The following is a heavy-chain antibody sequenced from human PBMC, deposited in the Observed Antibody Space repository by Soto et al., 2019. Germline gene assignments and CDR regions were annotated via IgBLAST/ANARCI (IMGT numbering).Heavy chain of an antibody. V-gene: IGHV3-23*01. CDR3: AKTREYSSSSFFYFDY. D-gene: IGHD6-6*01. CDR2: ISGSGGST. CDR1: GFTFSSYA. Sequence: PGGSLRLSCAASGFTFSSYAMSWVRQAPGKGLEWVSAISGSGGSTYYADSVKGRFTISRDNSKNTLYLQMNSLRAEDTAVYYCAKTREYSSSSFFYFDYWGQGTLVTVSS. J-gene: IGHJ4*02.